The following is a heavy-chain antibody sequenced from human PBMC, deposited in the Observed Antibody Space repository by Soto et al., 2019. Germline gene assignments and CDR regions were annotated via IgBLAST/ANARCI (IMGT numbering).Heavy chain of an antibody. V-gene: IGHV3-30-3*01. J-gene: IGHJ4*02. CDR1: GFTFSSYS. D-gene: IGHD3-16*01. CDR2: FSYDGSNK. Sequence: WGSLRLSCAASGFTFSSYSMHWVRQAPGKGLLWVAVFSYDGSNKYYADSVKGRFTISRDNSKNTVYLQMNSLRAEDTAIYYCARAPLRGYYFDYWGQGTLVTVSS. CDR3: ARAPLRGYYFDY.